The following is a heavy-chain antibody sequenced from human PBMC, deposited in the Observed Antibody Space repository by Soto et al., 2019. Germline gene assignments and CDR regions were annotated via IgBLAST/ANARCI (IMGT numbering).Heavy chain of an antibody. CDR3: ARGSTRGGYNWFDP. D-gene: IGHD2-2*01. CDR2: ISSSSSYI. J-gene: IGHJ5*02. CDR1: GFTFSSYS. V-gene: IGHV3-21*01. Sequence: EVQLVESGGGLVKPGGSLRLSCGASGFTFSSYSMNWVRQAPGKGLEWVSSISSSSSYIYYADSVKGRFTISRDNAKNSLYLQMNSLRAEDTAVYYCARGSTRGGYNWFDPWGQGTLVTVSS.